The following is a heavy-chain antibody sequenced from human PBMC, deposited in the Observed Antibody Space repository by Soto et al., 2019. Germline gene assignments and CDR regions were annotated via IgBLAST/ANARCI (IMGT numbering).Heavy chain of an antibody. J-gene: IGHJ4*02. D-gene: IGHD3-10*01. Sequence: LSLTCTVSGGSINRGYYYWSWIRQPPGKGLEWIGYIYYSGSIYYNPSLKSRVTISIDTSKNQFSLKLSSVTAADTAVYYCARVGSYSGSGNYFDYWGQGTLVTVSS. CDR3: ARVGSYSGSGNYFDY. V-gene: IGHV4-30-4*01. CDR1: GGSINRGYYY. CDR2: IYYSGSI.